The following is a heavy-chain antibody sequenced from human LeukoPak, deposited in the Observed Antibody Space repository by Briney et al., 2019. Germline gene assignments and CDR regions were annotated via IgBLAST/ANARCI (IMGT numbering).Heavy chain of an antibody. CDR1: GYTFTSYD. D-gene: IGHD4-17*01. J-gene: IGHJ4*02. CDR2: MNPISGNT. CDR3: ARGPDYGDYYDY. Sequence: AASVKVSCKASGYTFTSYDINWVRQATGQGLEWMGWMNPISGNTGYAQKFQGRVTMTRNTSISTAYMELSSLRSEDTAVYYCARGPDYGDYYDYWGQGTLVTVSS. V-gene: IGHV1-8*01.